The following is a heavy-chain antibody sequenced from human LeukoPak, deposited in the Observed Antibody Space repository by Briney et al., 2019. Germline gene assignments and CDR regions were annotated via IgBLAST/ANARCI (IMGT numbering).Heavy chain of an antibody. CDR2: IIPIFGTA. CDR3: ASPNSGYSYGDDAFDI. D-gene: IGHD5-18*01. CDR1: GGTFSSYA. J-gene: IGHJ3*02. Sequence: SVKVSCKASGGTFSSYAISWVRQAPGQGLEWMGGIIPIFGTANYAQKFQGRVTITTDESTSTAYMELSSLRSEDTAVYYCASPNSGYSYGDDAFDIWGQGTMVTVSS. V-gene: IGHV1-69*05.